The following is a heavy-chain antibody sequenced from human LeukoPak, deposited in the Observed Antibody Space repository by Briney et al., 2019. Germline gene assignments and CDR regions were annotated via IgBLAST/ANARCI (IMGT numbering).Heavy chain of an antibody. J-gene: IGHJ4*02. V-gene: IGHV3-21*01. Sequence: GGSLRLSCAASGFTVSSTYMTWVRQAPGKGLEWVSSIDTTSNYIHYGDSVRGRFTISRDNAKNSLYLQMNSLRVEDTAVYYCATSRRDSEWYIDASWGQGTLVTVSS. CDR1: GFTVSSTY. CDR3: ATSRRDSEWYIDAS. CDR2: IDTTSNYI. D-gene: IGHD6-19*01.